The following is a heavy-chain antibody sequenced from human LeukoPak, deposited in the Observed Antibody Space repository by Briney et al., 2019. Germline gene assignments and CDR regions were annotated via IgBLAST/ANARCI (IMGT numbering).Heavy chain of an antibody. CDR1: GGTFSSYA. D-gene: IGHD1-14*01. J-gene: IGHJ1*01. CDR3: ARDSSDFRNLIPH. V-gene: IGHV1-69*13. Sequence: GASVKVSCNASGGTFSSYAISWVRQAPGQGLEWMGGIIPIFGTAKYAQKFQGRVTITADESTSTAYMELSSLRSEDTAVYYCARDSSDFRNLIPHWGQGTLVTVSS. CDR2: IIPIFGTA.